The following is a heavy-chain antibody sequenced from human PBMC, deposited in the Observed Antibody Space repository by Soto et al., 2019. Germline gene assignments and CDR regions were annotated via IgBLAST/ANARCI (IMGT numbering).Heavy chain of an antibody. CDR3: TGAYYDVSGYSPAP. Sequence: QVQLQESGPGLVKPSETLSLTCSVSGGSISSGYWTWIRQPPGKGLEWIGYIYYGGSINYNPSLKIRVIISEAPAKTQFPLRLISVGAADTDDYYCTGAYYDVSGYSPAPWGQGTSVTASA. CDR1: GGSISSGY. CDR2: IYYGGSI. D-gene: IGHD3-22*01. J-gene: IGHJ5*02. V-gene: IGHV4-59*01.